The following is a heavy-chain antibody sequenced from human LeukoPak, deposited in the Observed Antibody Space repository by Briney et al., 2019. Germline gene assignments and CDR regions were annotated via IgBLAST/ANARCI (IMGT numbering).Heavy chain of an antibody. CDR3: ARTYSNYAPYYYYGMDV. V-gene: IGHV3-48*04. CDR2: ISSSGSTI. D-gene: IGHD4-11*01. CDR1: GFTFSSYS. Sequence: GGSLRLSCAASGFTFSSYSMNWVRQAPGKGLEWVSYISSSGSTIYYADSVKGRFTISRDNAKNSLYLRMNSLRAEDTAVYYCARTYSNYAPYYYYGMDVWGQGTTVTVSS. J-gene: IGHJ6*02.